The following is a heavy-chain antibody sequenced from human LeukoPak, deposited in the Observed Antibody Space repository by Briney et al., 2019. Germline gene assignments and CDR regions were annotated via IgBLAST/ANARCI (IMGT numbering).Heavy chain of an antibody. D-gene: IGHD2-15*01. J-gene: IGHJ6*02. CDR2: ISSSSSYI. Sequence: GGSLRLSCAASGFTFSSYSMNWVRQAPGKGLERVSSISSSSSYIYYADSVKGRFTISRDNAKNSLYLQMNSLRAEDTAVYYCATLGFVVVVAADYYGMDVWGQGTTVTVSS. CDR1: GFTFSSYS. CDR3: ATLGFVVVVAADYYGMDV. V-gene: IGHV3-21*01.